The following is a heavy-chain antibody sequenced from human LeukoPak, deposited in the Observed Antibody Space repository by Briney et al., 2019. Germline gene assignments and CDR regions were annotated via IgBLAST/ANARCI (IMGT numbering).Heavy chain of an antibody. CDR1: GFTFSSYW. J-gene: IGHJ4*02. D-gene: IGHD6-25*01. V-gene: IGHV3-7*01. CDR3: VAAYYFDY. CDR2: IKQDGSEK. Sequence: PGGSLRLSCAASGFTFSSYWMSWVRQAPGKGLEWVANIKQDGSEKYYVDSVKGRFTISRDNAKNPMYLQMDSLRAEDTAVYYCVAAYYFDYWGRGTLVTVSS.